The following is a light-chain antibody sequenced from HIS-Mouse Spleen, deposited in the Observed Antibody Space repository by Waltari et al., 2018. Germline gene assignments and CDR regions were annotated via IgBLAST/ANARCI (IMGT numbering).Light chain of an antibody. J-gene: IGLJ2*01. CDR1: SSDVGSYNL. CDR2: EGS. CDR3: CSYAGSSTFAV. V-gene: IGLV2-23*03. Sequence: QSALTQPASVSGSPGQSITISCTGTSSDVGSYNLVSWYQQPPGKAPKLVIYEGSKRPSGVSNRFSGSKSGNTASLTIPGLQAADEADYFCCSYAGSSTFAVFGGGTKLTVL.